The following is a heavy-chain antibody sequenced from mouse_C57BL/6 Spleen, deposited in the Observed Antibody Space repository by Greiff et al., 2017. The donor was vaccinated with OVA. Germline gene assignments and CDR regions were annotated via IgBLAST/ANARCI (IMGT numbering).Heavy chain of an antibody. D-gene: IGHD1-1*01. V-gene: IGHV5-9-1*02. CDR2: ISSGGDYI. CDR3: TRDNYGSSYGYWYFDV. Sequence: EVQLVESGEGLVKPGGSLKLSCAASGFTFSSYAMSWVRQTPEKRLEWVAYISSGGDYIYYADTVKGRFTISRDNARNTLYLQMSSLKSEDTAMYYCTRDNYGSSYGYWYFDVWGTGTTVTVSS. J-gene: IGHJ1*03. CDR1: GFTFSSYA.